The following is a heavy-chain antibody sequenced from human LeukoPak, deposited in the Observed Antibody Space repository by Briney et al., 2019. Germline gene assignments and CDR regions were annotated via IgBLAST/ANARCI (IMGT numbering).Heavy chain of an antibody. J-gene: IGHJ6*03. CDR3: ARASRGSGWPLGHYYYYYYMDV. CDR1: GFTFSSYT. D-gene: IGHD6-19*01. V-gene: IGHV3-21*01. Sequence: PGGSLRLSCAVSGFTFSSYTINWVRQAPGKGLEWVSSISSSSYIYYADSVKGRFTISRDNAKNSLYLQMNSLRAEDTAVYYCARASRGSGWPLGHYYYYYYMDVWGKGTTVTVSS. CDR2: ISSSSYI.